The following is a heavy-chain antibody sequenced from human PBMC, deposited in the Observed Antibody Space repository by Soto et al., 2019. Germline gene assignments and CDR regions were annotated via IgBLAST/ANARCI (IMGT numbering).Heavy chain of an antibody. J-gene: IGHJ6*02. D-gene: IGHD2-21*01. Sequence: EVQLVESGGDLVQPGGSLRLSCVASGFTFSSYGRNWVRQGPGKGLEWLSSISKSGTTTYYAYSVKGLFTISRENANNSLYQLMNSRRYAHIAGYYCSGGGDCVRYGCSCLLAVWGQGTTVTVSS. CDR3: SGGGDCVRYGCSCLLAV. V-gene: IGHV3-48*02. CDR1: GFTFSSYG. CDR2: ISKSGTTT.